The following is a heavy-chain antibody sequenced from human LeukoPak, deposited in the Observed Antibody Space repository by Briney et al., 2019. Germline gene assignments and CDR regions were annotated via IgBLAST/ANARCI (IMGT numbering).Heavy chain of an antibody. CDR3: ARASSGYGSYYYFYGMDV. V-gene: IGHV3-48*02. Sequence: GGSLRLSCVASGFSFSSYSMNWVRQAPGKGLEWVSFIDSSRRTIFYADSVKGRFTISRDTAKNSLYLQINSLRDEDTAVYYCARASSGYGSYYYFYGMDVWGQGTTVTVSS. CDR2: IDSSRRTI. D-gene: IGHD3-22*01. CDR1: GFSFSSYS. J-gene: IGHJ6*02.